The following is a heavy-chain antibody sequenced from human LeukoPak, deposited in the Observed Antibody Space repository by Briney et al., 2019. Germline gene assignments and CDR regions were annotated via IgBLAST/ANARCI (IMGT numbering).Heavy chain of an antibody. V-gene: IGHV3-33*06. D-gene: IGHD4-17*01. Sequence: GGSLRLSCAVSGFTLSSCSMHWVRQAPGKGLEWLAGISHDGGNKYYADSVKGRFTISRDNSKNTLYLQVNGLRAEDTAVYYCAKASETAYYGDFDFWGQGTLVTVSS. J-gene: IGHJ4*02. CDR3: AKASETAYYGDFDF. CDR2: ISHDGGNK. CDR1: GFTLSSCS.